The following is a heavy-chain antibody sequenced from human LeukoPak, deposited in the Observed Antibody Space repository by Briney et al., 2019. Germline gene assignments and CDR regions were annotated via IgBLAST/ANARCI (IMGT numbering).Heavy chain of an antibody. CDR2: IIPIFGTA. D-gene: IGHD1-26*01. V-gene: IGHV1-69*05. CDR3: AREIPYSGSYLGFDY. J-gene: IGHJ4*02. Sequence: ASVKVSCKASGGSFSSYAISWVRQAPGQGLEWMGGIIPIFGTANYAQKFQGRATITTDESTSTAYMELSSLRSEDTAVYYCAREIPYSGSYLGFDYWGQGTLVTVSS. CDR1: GGSFSSYA.